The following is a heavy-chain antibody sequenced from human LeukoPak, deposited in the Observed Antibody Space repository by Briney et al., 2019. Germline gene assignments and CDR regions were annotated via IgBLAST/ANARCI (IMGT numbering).Heavy chain of an antibody. CDR3: ARRSMGPFDY. D-gene: IGHD2/OR15-2a*01. CDR1: GGSISSSSYY. CDR2: IYYSGST. V-gene: IGHV4-39*07. Sequence: PSETLSLTCTVSGGSISSSSYYWGWIRQPPGKGLEWIGSIYYSGSTYYNPSLKSRVTISVDTSKNQFSLKLSSVTAADTAVYYCARRSMGPFDYWGQGTLVTVSS. J-gene: IGHJ4*02.